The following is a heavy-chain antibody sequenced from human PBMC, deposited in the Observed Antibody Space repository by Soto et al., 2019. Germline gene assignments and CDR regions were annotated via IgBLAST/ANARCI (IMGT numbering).Heavy chain of an antibody. Sequence: QVQLVQSGAEVKKPGSSVKVSCKASGGTFSSYAISWVRQAPGQGLEWMGGIIPIFGTANYAQKFQGRVTIXXDXSXXTAYMELSSLRSEDTAVYYCARDPHYYDSSGYLDYWGQGTLVTVSS. CDR3: ARDPHYYDSSGYLDY. CDR2: IIPIFGTA. D-gene: IGHD3-22*01. V-gene: IGHV1-69*12. J-gene: IGHJ4*02. CDR1: GGTFSSYA.